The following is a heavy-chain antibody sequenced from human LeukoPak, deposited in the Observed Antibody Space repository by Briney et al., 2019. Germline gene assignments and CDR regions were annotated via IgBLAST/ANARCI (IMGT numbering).Heavy chain of an antibody. V-gene: IGHV4-30-4*01. CDR1: GDSISSDDYC. J-gene: IGHJ3*02. CDR2: IYYSGST. Sequence: RASQTLSLTCTVSGDSISSDDYCCSWIRQPPGKGLEWVGYIYYSGSTYYNPSLKSRVTISVDTSKNQFSLKLSSVTAADTAVYYCARGRDSSGYLDIWGQGTVVTVSS. D-gene: IGHD3-22*01. CDR3: ARGRDSSGYLDI.